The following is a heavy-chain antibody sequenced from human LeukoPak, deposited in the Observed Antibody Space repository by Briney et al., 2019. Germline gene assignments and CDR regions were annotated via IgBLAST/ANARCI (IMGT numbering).Heavy chain of an antibody. CDR1: GGSISSGDYY. Sequence: PSQTLSLTCTVSGGSISSGDYYWSWIRQPPGKGLEWIGYIYRSGSTYYNPSLKSRVTISVDTSKNQFSLKLSSVTAADTAVYYCATQKEAMVRGPGAFDIWGQGTMVTVSS. D-gene: IGHD3-10*01. CDR3: ATQKEAMVRGPGAFDI. CDR2: IYRSGST. V-gene: IGHV4-30-2*02. J-gene: IGHJ3*02.